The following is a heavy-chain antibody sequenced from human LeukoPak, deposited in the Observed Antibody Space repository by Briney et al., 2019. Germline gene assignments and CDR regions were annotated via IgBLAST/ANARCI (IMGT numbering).Heavy chain of an antibody. Sequence: PSETLSLTCTVSGGSISSYYWSWIRQPQRKGLERIGYIYYSGSTNSNPSLKSRVAISVDTSKNQLSLKLSSVTAADTGVYYCARHGGQLWLRITHMDVWGKGTTVTVSS. J-gene: IGHJ6*03. D-gene: IGHD5-18*01. CDR2: IYYSGST. CDR1: GGSISSYY. CDR3: ARHGGQLWLRITHMDV. V-gene: IGHV4-59*08.